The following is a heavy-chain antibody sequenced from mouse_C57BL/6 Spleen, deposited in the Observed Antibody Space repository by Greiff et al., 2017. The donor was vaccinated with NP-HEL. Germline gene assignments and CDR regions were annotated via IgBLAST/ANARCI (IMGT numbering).Heavy chain of an antibody. CDR3: ARVRYYGSSLWYFDV. D-gene: IGHD1-1*01. CDR1: GYTFTSYD. Sequence: QVQLKQSGPELVKRGASVKLSCKASGYTFTSYDINWVKQRPGQGLEWIGWIYPRDGSTKYNEKFKGKATLTVDTSSSTAYMELHSLTSEDSAVYFCARVRYYGSSLWYFDVWGTGTTVTVSS. CDR2: IYPRDGST. J-gene: IGHJ1*03. V-gene: IGHV1-85*01.